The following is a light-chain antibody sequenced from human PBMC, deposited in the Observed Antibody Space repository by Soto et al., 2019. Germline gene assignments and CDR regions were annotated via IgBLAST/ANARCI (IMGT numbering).Light chain of an antibody. CDR1: SSDVGGYNY. CDR3: SSYASSNNFYFV. CDR2: EVT. Sequence: QSALTQPPSASGSPGQSVTISCTGTSSDVGGYNYVSWYQQYPGRAPKLMIYEVTKRPSGVADRFSGSKSGNAASRAVSSLQAEDEADYSCSSYASSNNFYFVFGGGTKLTVL. J-gene: IGLJ3*02. V-gene: IGLV2-8*01.